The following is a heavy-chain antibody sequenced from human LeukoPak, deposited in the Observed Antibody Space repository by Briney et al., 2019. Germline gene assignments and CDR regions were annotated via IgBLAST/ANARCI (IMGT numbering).Heavy chain of an antibody. Sequence: SETLSLTCTVSGYSISSGYYWGWIRQPPGKGLEWIGSIYHSGSTYYNPSLKSRVTISVDTSKNQFSLKLSSVTAADTAVYYCARATGFVIISYYMDVWGKGTTVTVSS. D-gene: IGHD3-3*01. V-gene: IGHV4-38-2*02. CDR3: ARATGFVIISYYMDV. CDR2: IYHSGST. CDR1: GYSISSGYY. J-gene: IGHJ6*03.